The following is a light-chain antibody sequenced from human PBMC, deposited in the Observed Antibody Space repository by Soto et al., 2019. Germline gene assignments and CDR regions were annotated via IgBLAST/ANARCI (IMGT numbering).Light chain of an antibody. V-gene: IGLV2-14*01. CDR3: GSYTTSTTVV. CDR1: SRDVGAYNC. Sequence: QSALTQPASVSGSPGQSITLSCTGTSRDVGAYNCVSWFQQHPGKAPKLMIYDVSNRPSGVSNRFSGSKSGNTASLTISGLQAEDEAEYFCGSYTTSTTVVFGGGTQLTVL. CDR2: DVS. J-gene: IGLJ2*01.